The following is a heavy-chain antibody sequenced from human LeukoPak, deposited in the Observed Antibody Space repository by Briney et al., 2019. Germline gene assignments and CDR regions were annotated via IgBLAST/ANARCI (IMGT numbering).Heavy chain of an antibody. Sequence: SETLSLTCTVSGGSISSSSYYWGWIRQPPGKGLEWIGSIYYSGSTYYNPSLKSRVTISVDTSKNRFSLKLSSVTAADTAVYYCARGDSFDYWGQGTLVTVSS. CDR2: IYYSGST. CDR1: GGSISSSSYY. D-gene: IGHD2-15*01. CDR3: ARGDSFDY. V-gene: IGHV4-39*07. J-gene: IGHJ4*02.